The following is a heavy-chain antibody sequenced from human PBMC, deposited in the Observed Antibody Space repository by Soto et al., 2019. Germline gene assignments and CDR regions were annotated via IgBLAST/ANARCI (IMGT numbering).Heavy chain of an antibody. V-gene: IGHV3-30-3*01. CDR1: AFTFGTYN. CDR3: ARDGGGFNTLYYFDS. J-gene: IGHJ4*02. CDR2: ITCDESDK. Sequence: GGSLRLSCAASAFTFGTYNMHWVRQAPGKGLEWLSVITCDESDKYYADSVKGRFTISRDNSKDTLYLQINSLRTEDTAVYYCARDGGGFNTLYYFDSWGQGTLVTVSS. D-gene: IGHD3-10*01.